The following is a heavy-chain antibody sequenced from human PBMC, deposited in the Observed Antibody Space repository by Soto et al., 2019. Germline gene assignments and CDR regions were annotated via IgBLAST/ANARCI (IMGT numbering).Heavy chain of an antibody. D-gene: IGHD6-19*01. Sequence: SETLSLTCTVSGGSISNNFWGWIRQPPGKGLEWIGYVYYDGHTDYNPSLESRVTISVDTSKNQFSLKLSSVTTADTAVYYCARHVSGWHGVYYYYYYGMDVWGQGTTVTVSS. CDR3: ARHVSGWHGVYYYYYYGMDV. CDR2: VYYDGHT. CDR1: GGSISNNF. V-gene: IGHV4-59*08. J-gene: IGHJ6*02.